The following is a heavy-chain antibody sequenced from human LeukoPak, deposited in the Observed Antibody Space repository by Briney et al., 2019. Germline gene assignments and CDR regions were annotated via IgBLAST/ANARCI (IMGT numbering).Heavy chain of an antibody. CDR1: GFTFSSYG. CDR2: INSDGSST. D-gene: IGHD3-9*01. J-gene: IGHJ4*02. Sequence: GGSLRLSCAASGFTFSSYGMSWVRQAPGKGLVWVSRINSDGSSTSYADSVKGRFTISRDNAKNTLYLQMNSLRAEDTAVYYCARSILTGYYLFDYWGQGTLVTVSS. V-gene: IGHV3-74*01. CDR3: ARSILTGYYLFDY.